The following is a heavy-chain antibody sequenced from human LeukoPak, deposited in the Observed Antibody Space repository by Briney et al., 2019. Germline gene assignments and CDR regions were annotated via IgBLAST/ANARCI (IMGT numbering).Heavy chain of an antibody. CDR1: GYTFTSYY. CDR3: AKVTYGSGTYGVFDY. V-gene: IGHV1-46*01. Sequence: VASVKVSCKASGYTFTSYYMHWVRQAPGQGLEWMGIINPSGGSTSYAQKFQGRVTMTRDTSTSTVYMELSSLRSEDTAVYYCAKVTYGSGTYGVFDYWGQGTLVTVSS. CDR2: INPSGGST. D-gene: IGHD3-10*01. J-gene: IGHJ4*02.